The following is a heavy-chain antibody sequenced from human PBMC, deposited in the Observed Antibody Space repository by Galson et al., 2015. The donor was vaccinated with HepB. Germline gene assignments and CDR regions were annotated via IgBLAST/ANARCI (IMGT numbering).Heavy chain of an antibody. D-gene: IGHD3-10*01. CDR3: ARLKDMVRGVIHPGDY. CDR1: GYSFTSYW. CDR2: IYPGDSDT. J-gene: IGHJ4*02. Sequence: QSGAEVKKPGESLKISCKGSGYSFTSYWIGWVRQMPGKGLEWMGIIYPGDSDTRYSPSFQGQVTISADKSISTAYLQWSSLKASDTAMYYCARLKDMVRGVIHPGDYWGQGTLVTVSS. V-gene: IGHV5-51*03.